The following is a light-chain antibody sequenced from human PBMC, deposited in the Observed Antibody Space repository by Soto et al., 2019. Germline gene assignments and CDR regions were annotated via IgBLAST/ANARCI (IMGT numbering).Light chain of an antibody. V-gene: IGLV2-14*01. Sequence: QPASVSGSPGQSITISCTGTSSDVGGYKYVSWYQQHPDKAPKLIIYEVSNRPSGVSNRFSGSKSGNTASLTISGLQPEDEADYYCSSYTSRSTSVFGGGTKLTVL. CDR1: SSDVGGYKY. J-gene: IGLJ3*02. CDR3: SSYTSRSTSV. CDR2: EVS.